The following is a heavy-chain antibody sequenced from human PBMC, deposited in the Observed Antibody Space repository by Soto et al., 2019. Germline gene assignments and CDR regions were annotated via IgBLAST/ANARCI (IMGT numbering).Heavy chain of an antibody. CDR3: ACTGTAMVLEYYYYGMDV. Sequence: QVQLQESGPGLVKPSETLSLTCTVSGGSISSYYWSWIRQPPGKGLELIGYIYYSGITNYNPSIKSGATISVDTSKNQSSMKLSTVTAPDTAVYYCACTGTAMVLEYYYYGMDVWGQGTTVTVSS. CDR1: GGSISSYY. CDR2: IYYSGIT. J-gene: IGHJ6*02. D-gene: IGHD5-18*01. V-gene: IGHV4-59*01.